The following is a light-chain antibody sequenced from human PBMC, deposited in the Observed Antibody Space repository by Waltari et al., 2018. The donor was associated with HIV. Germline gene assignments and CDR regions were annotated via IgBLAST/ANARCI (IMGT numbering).Light chain of an antibody. Sequence: DIQMTQSPSSLSASVGDRVTITCRASQSISSYLNWYQQKPGKAPKLLIYAASSLQSGVPSRFSGSGSGTDFTLTISSLQPEDFASYYCQQSYSILWTFGQGTKVEIK. CDR1: QSISSY. CDR2: AAS. V-gene: IGKV1-39*01. J-gene: IGKJ1*01. CDR3: QQSYSILWT.